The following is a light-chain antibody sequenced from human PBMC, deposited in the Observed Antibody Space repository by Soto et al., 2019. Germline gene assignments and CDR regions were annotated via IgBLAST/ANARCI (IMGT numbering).Light chain of an antibody. CDR1: QGISDY. J-gene: IGKJ4*01. V-gene: IGKV1-27*01. Sequence: DIQMTQSPSSLSASVGDRVTITCRASQGISDYLAWYQQKAGEVPKLLIYAASTLESGVPSRFIGRGSGTDFTLTISSLQTEDVATYYCQRHDGAFVTFGGGTKVEIK. CDR2: AAS. CDR3: QRHDGAFVT.